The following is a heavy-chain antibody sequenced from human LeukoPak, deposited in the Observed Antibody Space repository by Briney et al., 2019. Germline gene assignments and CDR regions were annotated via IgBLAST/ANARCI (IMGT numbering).Heavy chain of an antibody. D-gene: IGHD3-16*01. V-gene: IGHV4-34*01. CDR3: AREGDVYAVSYYFDY. J-gene: IGHJ4*02. CDR2: INHSGDT. CDR1: GGSFSGYY. Sequence: SETLSLICAVSGGSFSGYYWGWIRQPPGKGLEWIGEINHSGDTNYNPSLKSRVIISVDTSKNQLSLKVRSVTAADTAVYYCAREGDVYAVSYYFDYWGQGTLVTVSS.